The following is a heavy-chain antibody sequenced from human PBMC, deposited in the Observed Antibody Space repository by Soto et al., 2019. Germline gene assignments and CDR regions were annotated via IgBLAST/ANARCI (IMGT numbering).Heavy chain of an antibody. D-gene: IGHD3-9*01. Sequence: ASVKVSCKVSGYTLTELSMHWVRQAPGKGLERMGGFDPEDGETIYAQKFQGRVTMTEDTSTDTAYMELSSLRSEDTAVYYCATPVLLYFVWLLLPTAGTDYYYGMDVWGQGTTVTVSS. J-gene: IGHJ6*02. V-gene: IGHV1-24*01. CDR1: GYTLTELS. CDR3: ATPVLLYFVWLLLPTAGTDYYYGMDV. CDR2: FDPEDGET.